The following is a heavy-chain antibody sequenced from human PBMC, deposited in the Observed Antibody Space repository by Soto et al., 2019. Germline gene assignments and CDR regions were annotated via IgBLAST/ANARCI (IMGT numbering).Heavy chain of an antibody. D-gene: IGHD4-4*01. J-gene: IGHJ5*02. V-gene: IGHV3-7*01. CDR3: VRGGSNDAS. CDR1: GFTFSDSW. Sequence: EVQLVESGGGLVQPGGSLRLSCTASGFTFSDSWMTWVRQAPGKALEWVARIKPHESEKKYADSVKGRCSIPRDNAENLIYLQTDSLTGEDTAVYYCVRGGSNDASWRQGTLVTFAS. CDR2: IKPHESEK.